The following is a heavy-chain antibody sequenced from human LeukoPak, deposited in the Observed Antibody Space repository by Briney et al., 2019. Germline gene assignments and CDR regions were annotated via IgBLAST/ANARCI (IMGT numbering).Heavy chain of an antibody. J-gene: IGHJ4*02. Sequence: GGSLRLSCAASGFTFIDYDMHWVRQVIGKGLEWVSAIGIRGDTHYSGSAKGRFTISRENAESSLYLQMNSLRPEDTAVYYCARGGIQVSGIDEFDYWGQGTLVTVSS. CDR3: ARGGIQVSGIDEFDY. CDR2: IGIRGDT. V-gene: IGHV3-13*01. CDR1: GFTFIDYD. D-gene: IGHD6-19*01.